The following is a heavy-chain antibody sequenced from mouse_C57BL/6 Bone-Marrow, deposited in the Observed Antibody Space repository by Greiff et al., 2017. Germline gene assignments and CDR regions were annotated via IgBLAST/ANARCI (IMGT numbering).Heavy chain of an antibody. CDR1: GFTFSNYW. J-gene: IGHJ2*01. CDR3: TPITTVVGGGY. Sequence: EVMLVESGGGLVQPGGSMKLSCVASGFTFSNYWMNWVRQSPEKGLEWVAQIRLKSDNYATHYAESVKGRFTISRDDSKSSVYLQMNNLRAEDTGIYYCTPITTVVGGGYWGQGTTLTVSS. V-gene: IGHV6-3*01. CDR2: IRLKSDNYAT. D-gene: IGHD1-1*01.